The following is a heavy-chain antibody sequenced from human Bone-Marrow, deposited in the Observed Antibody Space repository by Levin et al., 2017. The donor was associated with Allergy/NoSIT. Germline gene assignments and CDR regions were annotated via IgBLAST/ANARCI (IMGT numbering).Heavy chain of an antibody. CDR3: ARLRTAWGVTISSDWYFDF. J-gene: IGHJ2*01. CDR1: GYSFTNNW. CDR2: IYLGDSDT. D-gene: IGHD4-17*01. Sequence: GESLKISCKGSGYSFTNNWIGWVRQMPGKGLEWMGIIYLGDSDTRYSPSFRGQVTISADKSISTAYLQWSSLRASDTAIYYCARLRTAWGVTISSDWYFDFWGRGTLVIVSS. V-gene: IGHV5-51*01.